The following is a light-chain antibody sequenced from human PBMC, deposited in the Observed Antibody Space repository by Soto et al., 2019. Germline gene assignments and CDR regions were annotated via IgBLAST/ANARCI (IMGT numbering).Light chain of an antibody. J-gene: IGLJ3*02. CDR2: NNV. CDR1: NSNIGTNS. V-gene: IGLV1-44*01. Sequence: QSVLTQPPSVSGTPGQTVTISCSGGNSNIGTNSVNWYQQLPGTAPKLLIYNNVQRPSGVPDRLSGSKSGTSASLAISGLQSEDEGQYFCAAWDVSLNGHWLFGGGTKLTVL. CDR3: AAWDVSLNGHWL.